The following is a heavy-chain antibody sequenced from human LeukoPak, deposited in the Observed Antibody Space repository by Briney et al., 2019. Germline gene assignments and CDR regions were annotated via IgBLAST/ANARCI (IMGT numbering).Heavy chain of an antibody. J-gene: IGHJ6*02. CDR3: AQYDFWSGSNYYYGMDV. D-gene: IGHD3-3*01. CDR2: INHSGST. CDR1: GGSFSGYY. V-gene: IGHV4-34*01. Sequence: SETLSLTCAVYGGSFSGYYWSWIRQPPGKGLEWIGEINHSGSTNYNPSLKSRVTISVDTSKNQFSPKLSSVTAADTAVYYCAQYDFWSGSNYYYGMDVWGQGTTVTVSS.